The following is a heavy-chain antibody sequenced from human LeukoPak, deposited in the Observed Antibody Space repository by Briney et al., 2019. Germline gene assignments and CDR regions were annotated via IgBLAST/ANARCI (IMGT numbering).Heavy chain of an antibody. CDR2: IYYSGST. J-gene: IGHJ4*02. Sequence: PSETLSLTCTVSGGSISSSSYYWGWIRQPPGTGLEWIGSIYYSGSTYYNPSLKSRVTISVDTSKNQFSLKLSSVTAADTAVYYCASQISLYSSFDYWGQGTLVTVSS. CDR3: ASQISLYSSFDY. CDR1: GGSISSSSYY. D-gene: IGHD5-18*01. V-gene: IGHV4-39*07.